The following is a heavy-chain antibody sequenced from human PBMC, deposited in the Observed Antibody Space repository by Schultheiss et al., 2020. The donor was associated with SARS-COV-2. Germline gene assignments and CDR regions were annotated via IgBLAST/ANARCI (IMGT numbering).Heavy chain of an antibody. Sequence: GESLKISCKASGYTFTSYGISWVRQAPGQGLEWMGWISAYNGNTNYAQKLQGRVTMTTDTSTSTAYMELRSLRSDDTAVYYCARGAAYCSSTSCYAGRYRNWGQGNLVTV. V-gene: IGHV1-18*01. J-gene: IGHJ4*02. CDR1: GYTFTSYG. CDR3: ARGAAYCSSTSCYAGRYRN. D-gene: IGHD2-2*01. CDR2: ISAYNGNT.